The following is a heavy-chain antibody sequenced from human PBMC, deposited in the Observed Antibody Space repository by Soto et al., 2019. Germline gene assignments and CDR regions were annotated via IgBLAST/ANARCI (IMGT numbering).Heavy chain of an antibody. CDR3: ARQRGSQDYYYGMDV. J-gene: IGHJ6*02. D-gene: IGHD6-13*01. CDR1: GGSISSGGYY. Sequence: QVQLQESGPGLVKPSQTLSLTCTVSGGSISSGGYYWSWIRQHPGKGLEWIGYIYYSGSTYYNPSLKSRVTISVDTSKNRFSLKLSSVTAADTAVYYCARQRGSQDYYYGMDVWGQGTTVTVSS. CDR2: IYYSGST. V-gene: IGHV4-31*03.